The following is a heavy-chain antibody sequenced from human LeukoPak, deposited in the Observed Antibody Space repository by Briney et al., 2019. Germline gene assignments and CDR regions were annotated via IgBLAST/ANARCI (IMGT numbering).Heavy chain of an antibody. CDR3: ARGNSGSYSVPSPCLDY. CDR2: ISAYNGNT. Sequence: ASVKVSCKASGYTFTSYGISWVRQAPGQGLEWMGWISAYNGNTNYAQKLQGRVTMTTDTSTSTAYMELRSLRSEDTAVYYCARGNSGSYSVPSPCLDYWGQGTLVTVSS. D-gene: IGHD1-26*01. CDR1: GYTFTSYG. V-gene: IGHV1-18*01. J-gene: IGHJ4*02.